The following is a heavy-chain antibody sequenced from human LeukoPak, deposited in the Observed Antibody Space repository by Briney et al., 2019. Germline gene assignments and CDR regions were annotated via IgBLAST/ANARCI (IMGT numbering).Heavy chain of an antibody. J-gene: IGHJ4*02. CDR2: IYSSGST. CDR1: GVSISSYY. D-gene: IGHD2-2*01. CDR3: ARHGGYASPPNF. Sequence: WETLSLTCTVSGVSISSYYWSWIRQPPGKGLVWIGYIYSSGSTNYNASPESRVTNTVDTSMNQFSLKLRAVTAGDSAVEYCARHGGYASPPNFWGQGTLVTVSS. V-gene: IGHV4-4*09.